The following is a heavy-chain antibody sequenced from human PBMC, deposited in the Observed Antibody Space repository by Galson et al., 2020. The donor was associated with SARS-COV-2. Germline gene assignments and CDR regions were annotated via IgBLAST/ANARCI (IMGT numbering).Heavy chain of an antibody. Sequence: GGSLRLSCAAFGFTFSDFYMTWIRQSPGKGLEWVSYIDPAGTSMYYADSVKGRFTISRDNAENSLYLQMNSLTGEDTAIYFGARGHWKLDYWGQGTQVTVSS. CDR3: ARGHWKLDY. V-gene: IGHV3-11*01. J-gene: IGHJ4*02. CDR1: GFTFSDFY. CDR2: IDPAGTSM. D-gene: IGHD1-1*01.